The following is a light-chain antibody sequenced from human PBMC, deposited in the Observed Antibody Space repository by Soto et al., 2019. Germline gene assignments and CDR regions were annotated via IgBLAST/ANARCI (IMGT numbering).Light chain of an antibody. CDR1: RSVSSSY. CDR3: KQCGRSRWT. J-gene: IGKJ3*01. Sequence: ENLLTQSPGTLSLSPGARATLPRRAGRSVSSSYLAWFQQRPGQAPRRLIYGASGRASGVPDRFSGSGSGTDFTLTISRVEAEDVAVYYCKQCGRSRWTFGPGTKVDIK. CDR2: GAS. V-gene: IGKV3-20*01.